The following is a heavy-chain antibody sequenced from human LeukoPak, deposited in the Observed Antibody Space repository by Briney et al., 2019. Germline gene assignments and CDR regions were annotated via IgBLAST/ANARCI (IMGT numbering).Heavy chain of an antibody. J-gene: IGHJ4*02. V-gene: IGHV1-8*03. CDR1: GYTFTSYD. D-gene: IGHD5-24*01. CDR3: ARVLNRRDGYNLFY. CDR2: MNPNSGNT. Sequence: ASVKVSCKASGYTFTSYDISWVRQATGQGLEWMGWMNPNSGNTGYAQKFQGRVTITRNTSISTAYMELSRLRSDDTAVYYCARVLNRRDGYNLFYWGQGTLVTVSP.